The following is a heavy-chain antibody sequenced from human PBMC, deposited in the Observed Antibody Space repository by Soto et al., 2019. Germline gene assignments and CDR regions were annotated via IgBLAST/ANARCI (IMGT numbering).Heavy chain of an antibody. V-gene: IGHV3-30*03. CDR1: GFTFSSSG. Sequence: QLVGSGGGVVQPGRSLRLSCAASGFTFSSSGWHWVRQAPGKGLEWVAFHANDGITKNYADSVNGRFTISRDNSKNTVFLQIDSLRGDDTAVYYCARDGPHFDVDVWGQGTTVTVSS. J-gene: IGHJ6*02. D-gene: IGHD3-9*01. CDR3: ARDGPHFDVDV. CDR2: HANDGITK.